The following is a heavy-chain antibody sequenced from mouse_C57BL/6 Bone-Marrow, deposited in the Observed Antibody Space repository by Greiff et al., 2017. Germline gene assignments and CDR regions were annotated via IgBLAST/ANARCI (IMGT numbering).Heavy chain of an antibody. J-gene: IGHJ2*01. CDR2: LHPSDSDT. D-gene: IGHD3-3*01. V-gene: IGHV1-74*01. Sequence: QVQLQQPGAELVKPGASVKVSCKASGYTFTSYWMHWVKQRPGQGLAWIGRLHPSDSDTNYTQKFKGKATLTVYKSSSPAYMQLSSLTSEDSAVYYCAIRGTEGDYWGQGTTLTVSS. CDR3: AIRGTEGDY. CDR1: GYTFTSYW.